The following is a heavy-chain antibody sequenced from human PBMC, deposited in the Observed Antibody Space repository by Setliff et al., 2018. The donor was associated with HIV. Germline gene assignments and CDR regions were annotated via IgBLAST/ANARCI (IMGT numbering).Heavy chain of an antibody. CDR3: ARYNSWSGYESDY. Sequence: GASVKVSCKTSDYIFLSYGISWLRQAPGQGLEWMGWVSPYNGDTKYAQRFQGRVTMTTYTSARTGYMELRNLRSDDTAVYYFARYNSWSGYESDYWGQGTLVTVSS. V-gene: IGHV1-18*01. J-gene: IGHJ4*02. D-gene: IGHD3-3*01. CDR2: VSPYNGDT. CDR1: DYIFLSYG.